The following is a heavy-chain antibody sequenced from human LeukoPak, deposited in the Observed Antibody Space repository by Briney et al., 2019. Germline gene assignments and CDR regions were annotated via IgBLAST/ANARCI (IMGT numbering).Heavy chain of an antibody. Sequence: KPSETLSLTCAVYSGSFSGYYWSWIRQPPGKGLEWIGEINHSGSTNYNPSLKSRVTISVDTSKNQFSLKLSSVTAADTAVYYCARDRNYYDRPMDVWGKGTTVTVSS. J-gene: IGHJ6*03. D-gene: IGHD3-22*01. CDR3: ARDRNYYDRPMDV. V-gene: IGHV4-34*01. CDR1: SGSFSGYY. CDR2: INHSGST.